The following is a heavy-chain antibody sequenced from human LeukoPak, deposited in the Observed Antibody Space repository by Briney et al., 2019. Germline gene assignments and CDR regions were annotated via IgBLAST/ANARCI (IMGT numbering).Heavy chain of an antibody. CDR1: GGSISSYY. CDR3: AKSNGYGLVDI. Sequence: KLSETLSLTCTVSGGSISSYYWGWIRQPPGKGLEWIGNIFYSGSTYYSPSVKSRVTISLDTSRNQFSLKLNSVTAADTAVYYCAKSNGYGLVDIWGQGTMVTVSS. J-gene: IGHJ3*02. CDR2: IFYSGST. D-gene: IGHD3-10*01. V-gene: IGHV4-39*07.